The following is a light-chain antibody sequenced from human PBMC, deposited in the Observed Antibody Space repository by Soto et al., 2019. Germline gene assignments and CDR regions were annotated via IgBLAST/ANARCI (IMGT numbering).Light chain of an antibody. CDR3: ISYAGSTNLV. Sequence: QSALTQPPSASGSPGQSVTISCTGTSSDVGGYNYVSWYQQHPGKAPKLMIYEVIKRPAGVPDRFSGSKSGNTASLNVSGLQAENEAYYYCISYAGSTNLVFCGGTKLTVL. J-gene: IGLJ2*01. V-gene: IGLV2-8*01. CDR2: EVI. CDR1: SSDVGGYNY.